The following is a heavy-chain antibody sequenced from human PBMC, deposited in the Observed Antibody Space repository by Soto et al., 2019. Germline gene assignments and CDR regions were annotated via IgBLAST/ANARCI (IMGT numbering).Heavy chain of an antibody. Sequence: GGSLRLSCAASGFTFSSYSTNWVRQAPGKGLEWVSSISSSSSYIYYADSVKGRFTISRDNAKNSLYLQMNSLRAEDTAVYYCVRDPFKARHSAWYYYMDVWGKGTTVTVSS. V-gene: IGHV3-21*01. J-gene: IGHJ6*03. CDR1: GFTFSSYS. CDR2: ISSSSSYI. D-gene: IGHD6-13*01. CDR3: VRDPFKARHSAWYYYMDV.